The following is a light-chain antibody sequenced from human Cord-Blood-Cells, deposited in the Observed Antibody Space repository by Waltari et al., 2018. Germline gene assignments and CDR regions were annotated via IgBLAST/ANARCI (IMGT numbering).Light chain of an antibody. V-gene: IGKV1-6*01. Sequence: AIQMPQSPSPLSASVGDTVTITCRASQGIRNDLSCYQQKPGKAPNLLLNAASSLQSGVLSRCSGSGACTTVTLTISSMQHEDYATYYCRQDYNSPCTFGQGTKVEIK. J-gene: IGKJ1*01. CDR2: AAS. CDR1: QGIRND. CDR3: RQDYNSPCT.